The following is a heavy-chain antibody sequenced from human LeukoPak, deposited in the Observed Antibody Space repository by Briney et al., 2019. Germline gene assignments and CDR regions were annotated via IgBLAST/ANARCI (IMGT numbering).Heavy chain of an antibody. CDR2: INHSGST. Sequence: PSETLSLTCAVYGGSFSGYYWSWIRQPPGKGLEWIGEINHSGSTNYNPSLKSRVTISVDTSKNQFSLKLSSVTAADTAVYYCARAVVVGYCSGGSCRQPQNWFDPWGQGTLVTVSS. V-gene: IGHV4-34*01. CDR1: GGSFSGYY. D-gene: IGHD2-15*01. J-gene: IGHJ5*02. CDR3: ARAVVVGYCSGGSCRQPQNWFDP.